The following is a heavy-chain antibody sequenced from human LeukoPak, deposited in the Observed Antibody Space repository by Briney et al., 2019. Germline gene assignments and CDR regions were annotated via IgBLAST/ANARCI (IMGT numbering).Heavy chain of an antibody. D-gene: IGHD5-18*01. V-gene: IGHV1-69*04. J-gene: IGHJ4*02. Sequence: SVKVSCKASGGTFSSYAISWVRQAPGQGLEWMGRIIPILGIANYAQKFQGRVTITADKSTSTAYMELSSLRSEDTAVYYCARGRGYSYGSTPHFDYWGQGTLVTVSS. CDR2: IIPILGIA. CDR1: GGTFSSYA. CDR3: ARGRGYSYGSTPHFDY.